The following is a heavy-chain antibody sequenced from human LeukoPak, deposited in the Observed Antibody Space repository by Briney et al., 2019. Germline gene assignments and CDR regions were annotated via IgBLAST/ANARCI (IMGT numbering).Heavy chain of an antibody. CDR1: GYTFTGYY. CDR3: ARGPSLWFGELSESANNWFDP. J-gene: IGHJ5*02. V-gene: IGHV1-8*03. Sequence: VASVKVSCKASGYTFTGYYMHWVRQATGQGLEWMGWMNPNSGNTGYAQKFQGRVTITRNTSISTAYMELSSLRSEDTAVYYCARGPSLWFGELSESANNWFDPWGQGTLVTVSS. D-gene: IGHD3-10*01. CDR2: MNPNSGNT.